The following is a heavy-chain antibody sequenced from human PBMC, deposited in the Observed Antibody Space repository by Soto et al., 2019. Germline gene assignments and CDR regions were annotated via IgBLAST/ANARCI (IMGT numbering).Heavy chain of an antibody. Sequence: PGGSLRLSCAASGFTFSSYGMHWVRQAPGKGLEWVAVISYDGSNKYYADSVKGRFTISRDNSKNTLYLQMNSLRAEDTAVYYCAKAAGYSYGCPTSWGQGTLVTVS. V-gene: IGHV3-30*18. CDR2: ISYDGSNK. J-gene: IGHJ4*02. D-gene: IGHD5-18*01. CDR1: GFTFSSYG. CDR3: AKAAGYSYGCPTS.